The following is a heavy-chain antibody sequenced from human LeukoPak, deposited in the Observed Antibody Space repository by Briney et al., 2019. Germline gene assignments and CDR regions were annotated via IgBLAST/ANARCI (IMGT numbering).Heavy chain of an antibody. Sequence: ASVKVSCKTSGYTFSDYFIHWVRQATGQGLEWMGRINSKSGATNFAQSFQGRVTMTRDTSLSTAYMELSTLRSDDTAVYYCVREAALSSNLRDYLDYWGQGTLVTVCS. D-gene: IGHD6-13*01. CDR2: INSKSGAT. CDR1: GYTFSDYF. CDR3: VREAALSSNLRDYLDY. J-gene: IGHJ4*02. V-gene: IGHV1-2*02.